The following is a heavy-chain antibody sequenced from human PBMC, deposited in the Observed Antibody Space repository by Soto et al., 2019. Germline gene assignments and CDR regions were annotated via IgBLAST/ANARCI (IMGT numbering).Heavy chain of an antibody. V-gene: IGHV3-30-3*01. CDR3: ARTLGYCSGGSCYSVRYYYYGMDV. Sequence: HPGGSLRLSCAASGFTFSSYAMHWVGQAPGKGLEWVAVISYDGSNKYYADSVKGRFTISRDNSKNTLYLQMNSLRAEDTAVYYCARTLGYCSGGSCYSVRYYYYGMDVWGQGTTVTVSS. CDR2: ISYDGSNK. CDR1: GFTFSSYA. J-gene: IGHJ6*02. D-gene: IGHD2-15*01.